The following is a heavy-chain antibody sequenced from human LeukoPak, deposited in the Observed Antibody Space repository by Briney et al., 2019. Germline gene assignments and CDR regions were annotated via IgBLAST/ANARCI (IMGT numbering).Heavy chain of an antibody. CDR2: INPSSRST. Sequence: ASVKVSCKASGYTFSTYYLHWVRQAPGLGLEWMGIINPSSRSTTYAQTFEGRVTMTSDTSTSTVYMELSRLRSEDTAVYYCASSDCSGGSCFILDYWGQGTLVTVSS. CDR1: GYTFSTYY. J-gene: IGHJ4*02. V-gene: IGHV1-46*01. D-gene: IGHD2-15*01. CDR3: ASSDCSGGSCFILDY.